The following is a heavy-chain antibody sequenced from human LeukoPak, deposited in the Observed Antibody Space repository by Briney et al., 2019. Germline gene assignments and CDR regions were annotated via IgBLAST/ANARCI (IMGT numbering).Heavy chain of an antibody. CDR1: GGSISSHNYY. Sequence: SETLSLTCTVSGGSISSHNYYWGWIRQPPGKELECIGTIYYTGRTYYNPSLKSRVTISVDTSKNQFSLRLSSVAAADTAVYYCARGVSYYYDSSGYSFDYWGQEILVTVSS. CDR2: IYYTGRT. CDR3: ARGVSYYYDSSGYSFDY. J-gene: IGHJ4*02. D-gene: IGHD3-22*01. V-gene: IGHV4-39*01.